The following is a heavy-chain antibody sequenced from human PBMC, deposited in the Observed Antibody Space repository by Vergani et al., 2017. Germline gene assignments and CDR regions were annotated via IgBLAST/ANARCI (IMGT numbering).Heavy chain of an antibody. J-gene: IGHJ4*02. D-gene: IGHD6-19*01. CDR2: IYYSGST. V-gene: IGHV4-39*01. Sequence: QLQLQESGPGLVKPSETLSLTCTVSGGSISSSSYYWGWIRQPPGKGLAWIGIIYYSGSTYYNPSLKSRVTISVDTSKNQFSLKLSSVTAADTAVYYCARHSWDSSGWYNYFDYWGQGTLVTVSS. CDR3: ARHSWDSSGWYNYFDY. CDR1: GGSISSSSYY.